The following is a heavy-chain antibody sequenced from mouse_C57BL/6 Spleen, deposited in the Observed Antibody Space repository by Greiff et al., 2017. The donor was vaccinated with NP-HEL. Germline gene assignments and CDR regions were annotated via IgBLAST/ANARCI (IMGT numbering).Heavy chain of an antibody. V-gene: IGHV1-26*01. CDR3: ASYDYDAFAY. D-gene: IGHD2-4*01. Sequence: VQLQQSGPELVKPGASVKISCKASGYTFTDYYMNWVKQSHGKSLEWIGDINPNNGGTSYNQKFKGKATLTVDKSSSTAYMELRRLTSEDSAVYYCASYDYDAFAYWGQGTLVTVSA. CDR1: GYTFTDYY. J-gene: IGHJ3*01. CDR2: INPNNGGT.